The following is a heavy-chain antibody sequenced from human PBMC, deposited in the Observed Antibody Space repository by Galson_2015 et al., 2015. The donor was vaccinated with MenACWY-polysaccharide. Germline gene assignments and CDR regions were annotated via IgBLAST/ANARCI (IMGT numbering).Heavy chain of an antibody. D-gene: IGHD6-19*01. J-gene: IGHJ4*02. CDR1: GHIFTNYA. Sequence: SVKVSCKASGHIFTNYAMHWARQAPGQSFEWMGWISAGNGRTEYSQKFQGRVTITRDTSASTAYMEVSSLRSEDTAVYYCARDSENLDYWGQGTLVTVSS. CDR2: ISAGNGRT. V-gene: IGHV1-3*01. CDR3: ARDSENLDY.